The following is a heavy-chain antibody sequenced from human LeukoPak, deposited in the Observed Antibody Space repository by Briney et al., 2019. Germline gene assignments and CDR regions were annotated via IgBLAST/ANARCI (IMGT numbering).Heavy chain of an antibody. CDR1: GGSITSPENY. J-gene: IGHJ1*01. D-gene: IGHD3-10*02. CDR2: IYYSGDT. CDR3: ASIFYYSVPF. V-gene: IGHV4-39*02. Sequence: SETLSLTCTVSGGSITSPENYWGWVRQPPGKGLEWIGNIYYSGDTYYNSSLRSRVTLSVDTSQNHFSLRLTSMTAADTAVYYCASIFYYSVPFWGQGTLVTVSS.